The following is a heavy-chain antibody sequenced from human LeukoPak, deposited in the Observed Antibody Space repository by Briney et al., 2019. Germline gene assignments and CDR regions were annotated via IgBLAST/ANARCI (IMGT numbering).Heavy chain of an antibody. CDR2: ISGDGGST. V-gene: IGHV3-43*02. CDR3: IKGGAAGSRAFDI. CDR1: GFTFDDYA. Sequence: PGGSLRLSCAASGFTFDDYAMHWVRQAPGKGLEWVSLISGDGGSTYYADSVKGRFTISRDNSKNSLYLQMNSLRTEDTALYYCIKGGAAGSRAFDIWGQGTMVTVSS. J-gene: IGHJ3*02. D-gene: IGHD1-26*01.